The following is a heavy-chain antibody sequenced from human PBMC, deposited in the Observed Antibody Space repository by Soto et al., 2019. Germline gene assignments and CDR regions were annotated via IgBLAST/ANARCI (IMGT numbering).Heavy chain of an antibody. Sequence: QVQLQESGPGLVKPSETLSLTCTVSGGSINSNYWSWIHQPPGKGLEWIGYIYNSGSTNYNPSLKSRVTISVDTSKKQFSLKLNSVTAADTAVYYCARDRGANGAYFDYWGQGTLVTVSS. J-gene: IGHJ4*02. V-gene: IGHV4-59*01. CDR1: GGSINSNY. D-gene: IGHD3-10*01. CDR3: ARDRGANGAYFDY. CDR2: IYNSGST.